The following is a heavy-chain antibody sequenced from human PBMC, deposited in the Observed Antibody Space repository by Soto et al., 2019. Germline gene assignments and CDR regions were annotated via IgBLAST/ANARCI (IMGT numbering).Heavy chain of an antibody. J-gene: IGHJ6*02. D-gene: IGHD3-22*01. V-gene: IGHV4-59*01. CDR3: ARDTRVGYYDSSGYYYYYGMDV. Sequence: ETLSLTCPVSGVSISSYYWSWIRQPPGKGLEWIGYIYYSGSTNYNPSLKSRVTISLDTSKNQFSLKLSSVTAADTAVYYCARDTRVGYYDSSGYYYYYGMDVWGQGTKVTVYS. CDR1: GVSISSYY. CDR2: IYYSGST.